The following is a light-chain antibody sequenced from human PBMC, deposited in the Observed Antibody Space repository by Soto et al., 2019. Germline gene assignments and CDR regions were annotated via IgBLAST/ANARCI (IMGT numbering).Light chain of an antibody. CDR3: QQYYSYPRT. Sequence: AMRMTQSPSSLSASTGDRVTITCRASQGISSYLAWYQQKPGKAPKLLIYAASTLQSGVPSRFSGSGSGTDFTLTISCLQSEDFATYYCQQYYSYPRTFDQGTKVEIK. CDR1: QGISSY. CDR2: AAS. J-gene: IGKJ1*01. V-gene: IGKV1-8*01.